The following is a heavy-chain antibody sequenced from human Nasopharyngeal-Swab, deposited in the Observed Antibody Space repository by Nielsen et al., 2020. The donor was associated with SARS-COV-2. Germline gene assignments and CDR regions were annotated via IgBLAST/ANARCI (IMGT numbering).Heavy chain of an antibody. CDR1: GFTFNNYN. Sequence: GGSLRLSCAASGFTFNNYNFNWVRQAPGKGREWVSSISSISSYIYYADSVKGRFTTSRDNAKNSLYLQMNSLRAEDTAVYYCARDGLDYDFWSAYFMDVWGQGTTVTVSS. V-gene: IGHV3-21*01. CDR2: ISSISSYI. D-gene: IGHD3-3*01. CDR3: ARDGLDYDFWSAYFMDV. J-gene: IGHJ6*02.